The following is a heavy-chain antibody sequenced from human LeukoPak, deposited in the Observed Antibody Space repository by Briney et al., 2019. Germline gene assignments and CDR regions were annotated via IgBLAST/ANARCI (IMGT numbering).Heavy chain of an antibody. Sequence: ASVKVSCKASGYTFTSYAMNWVRQAPGQGLEWMGWISAYNGNTNYAQKLQGRVTMTTDTSTSTAYMELRSLRSDDTAVYYCARLVLLGNWFDPWGQGTLVTVSS. V-gene: IGHV1-18*01. CDR2: ISAYNGNT. CDR1: GYTFTSYA. J-gene: IGHJ5*02. CDR3: ARLVLLGNWFDP. D-gene: IGHD3-10*01.